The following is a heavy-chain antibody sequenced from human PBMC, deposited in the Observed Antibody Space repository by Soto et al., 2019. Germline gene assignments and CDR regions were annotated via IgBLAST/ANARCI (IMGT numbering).Heavy chain of an antibody. Sequence: EVQLVESGGGLVQPGRSLRLSCAASGFTFHDYAMHWVRQAPGKGLEWVSGISGSSGGIAYADSVKGRFTISRDNAXNSLYLQMNSLRAEDTALYYCATDPTMVATSNFDYWGQGTLVTVSS. D-gene: IGHD5-12*01. CDR3: ATDPTMVATSNFDY. J-gene: IGHJ4*02. V-gene: IGHV3-9*01. CDR1: GFTFHDYA. CDR2: ISGSSGGI.